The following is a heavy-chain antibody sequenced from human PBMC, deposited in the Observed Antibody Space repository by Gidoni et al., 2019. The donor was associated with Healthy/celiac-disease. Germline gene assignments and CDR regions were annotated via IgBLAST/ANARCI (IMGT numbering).Heavy chain of an antibody. D-gene: IGHD6-6*01. CDR2: IIPIFGTA. V-gene: IGHV1-69*06. CDR3: ATWGARPDYYYGMDV. Sequence: QVQLVQSGAEVKKPRSSVKVSCKSSGATFRRDANSWLRQAPGQGLEWMGGIIPIFGTANYAQKFQGRVTITAEKSTSTAYMELRSLRSEDTAGYYGATWGARPDYYYGMDVWGKGTTVTVSS. CDR1: GATFRRDA. J-gene: IGHJ6*04.